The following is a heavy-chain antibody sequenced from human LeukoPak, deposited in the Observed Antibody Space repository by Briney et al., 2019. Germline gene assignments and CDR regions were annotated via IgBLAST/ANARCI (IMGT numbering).Heavy chain of an antibody. Sequence: SETLSLTCTVSGDSISSGNYYWTWIRQPAGKGLEWIGRIYTSGSTNYNPSLKSRVTISVDTSKNQFSLKLSSVTAADTAVYYCARALLAPLEYGPPYYFDYWGQGTLVTVSS. D-gene: IGHD4/OR15-4a*01. CDR3: ARALLAPLEYGPPYYFDY. CDR1: GDSISSGNYY. V-gene: IGHV4-61*02. CDR2: IYTSGST. J-gene: IGHJ4*02.